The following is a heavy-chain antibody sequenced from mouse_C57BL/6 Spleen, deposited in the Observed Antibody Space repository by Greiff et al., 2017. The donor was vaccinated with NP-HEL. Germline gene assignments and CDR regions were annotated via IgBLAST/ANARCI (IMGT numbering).Heavy chain of an antibody. J-gene: IGHJ4*01. CDR1: GFTFSSYA. CDR3: ARRREFITTVVASDYYAMDY. Sequence: EVNLVESGGGLVKPGGSLKLSCAASGFTFSSYAMSWVRQTPEKRLEWVATISDGGSYTYYPDNVKGRFTISRDNAKNNLYLQLSHLKSEDTAMYYCARRREFITTVVASDYYAMDYWGQGTSVTVSS. D-gene: IGHD1-1*01. V-gene: IGHV5-4*03. CDR2: ISDGGSYT.